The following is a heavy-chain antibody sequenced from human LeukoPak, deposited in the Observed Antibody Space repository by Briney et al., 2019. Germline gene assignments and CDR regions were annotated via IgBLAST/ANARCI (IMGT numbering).Heavy chain of an antibody. CDR2: INPDESDT. CDR3: AKGNSVWPSHHVY. CDR1: GFTFSRYW. V-gene: IGHV3-74*01. Sequence: GGSLRLSCAASGFTFSRYWMHWVRQVPGKGLVWVSRINPDESDTTSADSVKGRFTISSDNSKNTLYLQMNSLRAEDTAVYYCAKGNSVWPSHHVYWGQGTLVTVSS. J-gene: IGHJ4*02. D-gene: IGHD6-19*01.